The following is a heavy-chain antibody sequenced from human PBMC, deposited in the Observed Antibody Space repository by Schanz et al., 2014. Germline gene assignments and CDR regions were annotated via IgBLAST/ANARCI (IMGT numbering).Heavy chain of an antibody. V-gene: IGHV3-33*01. Sequence: QAQLVESGGGVVQPGRSLRLSCVAPGFTFISYDIHWVRQAPGKGLEWVAVIRYDGRNKNFVESVKGRFTISRDTPKNTLYVQMNSLRAEDTAVYYCARDHQWLARYYMDVWGKGTTVAVSS. CDR2: IRYDGRNK. J-gene: IGHJ6*03. CDR1: GFTFISYD. D-gene: IGHD6-19*01. CDR3: ARDHQWLARYYMDV.